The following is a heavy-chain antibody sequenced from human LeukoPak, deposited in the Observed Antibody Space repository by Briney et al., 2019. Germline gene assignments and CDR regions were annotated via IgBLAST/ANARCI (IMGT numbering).Heavy chain of an antibody. Sequence: PSETLSLTCTVSGGSISSYYWSWIRQPPGKGLEWIGYIYYSGSTNYNPSLKSRVTISVDTPKNQFSLKLSSVTAADTAVYYCASAYSSSSVIDYWGQGTLVTVSS. J-gene: IGHJ4*02. CDR1: GGSISSYY. CDR3: ASAYSSSSVIDY. D-gene: IGHD6-6*01. V-gene: IGHV4-59*01. CDR2: IYYSGST.